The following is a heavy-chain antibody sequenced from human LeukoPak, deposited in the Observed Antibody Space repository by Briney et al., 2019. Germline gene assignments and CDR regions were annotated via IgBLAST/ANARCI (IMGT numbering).Heavy chain of an antibody. CDR3: ARGSPYYYGSGNWFDP. D-gene: IGHD3-10*01. Sequence: PSETLSLTCAVYGGSFSGYYWSWIRQPPGKGLEWIGEINHNGSTNYNPSLKSRVTISVDTSKNQFSLKLSSVTAADTAVYYCARGSPYYYGSGNWFDPWGQGTLVTVSS. V-gene: IGHV4-34*01. CDR2: INHNGST. J-gene: IGHJ5*02. CDR1: GGSFSGYY.